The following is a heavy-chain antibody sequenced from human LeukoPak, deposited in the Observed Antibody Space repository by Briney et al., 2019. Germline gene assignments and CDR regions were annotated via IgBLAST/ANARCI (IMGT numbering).Heavy chain of an antibody. Sequence: PGGSLRLSCAASGFTFSNAWMSWVRQAPGKGLEWVGRIKSETDGGTTDYAAPVKGRFTISRDDSKNTLYLQMNSLKTEDTAVYYCTTDYGDPFDYWGQGTLVTVSS. CDR1: GFTFSNAW. V-gene: IGHV3-15*01. CDR3: TTDYGDPFDY. J-gene: IGHJ4*02. D-gene: IGHD4-17*01. CDR2: IKSETDGGTT.